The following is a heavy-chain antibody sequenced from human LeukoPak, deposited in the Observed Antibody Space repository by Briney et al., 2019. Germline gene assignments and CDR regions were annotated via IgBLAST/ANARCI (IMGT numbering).Heavy chain of an antibody. Sequence: PGRSLRLSCAASGFTFSSYGMHWVRQAPGKGLEWVAVISYDGSNKYYADSVKGRFTISRDNSKNTLYLQMNSLGAEDTAVYYCAKDGSGWYVVDYWGQGTPVTVSS. CDR3: AKDGSGWYVVDY. CDR1: GFTFSSYG. D-gene: IGHD6-19*01. J-gene: IGHJ4*02. V-gene: IGHV3-30*18. CDR2: ISYDGSNK.